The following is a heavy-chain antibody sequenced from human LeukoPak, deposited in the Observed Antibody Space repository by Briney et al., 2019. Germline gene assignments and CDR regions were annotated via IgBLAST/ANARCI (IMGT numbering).Heavy chain of an antibody. Sequence: GPSLRLSCAASGLTFSAYGMHWVRQAPGKWLEWVAVIWSDGTNKYYAESVRGRFTISRDNSKNTLYLQMNTLIIEDTAVYYCASAAGAFDNWGQGTMITVSS. J-gene: IGHJ3*02. D-gene: IGHD6-13*01. CDR2: IWSDGTNK. CDR1: GLTFSAYG. CDR3: ASAAGAFDN. V-gene: IGHV3-33*01.